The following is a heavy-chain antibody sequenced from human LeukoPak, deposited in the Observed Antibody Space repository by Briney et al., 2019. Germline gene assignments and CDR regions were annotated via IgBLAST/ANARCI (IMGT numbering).Heavy chain of an antibody. CDR2: IVVGSGNT. Sequence: ASVKVSSKASGFTFTSSAVQWVRQARGQRLEWIGWIVVGSGNTNYAQKFQERVTITRDMSTSTAYMELSSLRSEDTAVYYCAAYPLVGATTDFDYWGQGTLVTVSS. V-gene: IGHV1-58*01. J-gene: IGHJ4*02. CDR3: AAYPLVGATTDFDY. CDR1: GFTFTSSA. D-gene: IGHD1-26*01.